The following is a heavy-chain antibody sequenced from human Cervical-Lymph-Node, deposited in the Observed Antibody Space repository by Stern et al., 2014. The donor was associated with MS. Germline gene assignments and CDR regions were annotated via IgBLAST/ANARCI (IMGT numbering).Heavy chain of an antibody. Sequence: QLQLQESGPGLVKPSETLSLRCTVSGGSISSGSFYWGWIRQPPGKGLEWIGTVYYSGSTYYNLYLKSRAPISVDTSKNHSSKNLSSGTAADTAVYYCARLEYTTSYYSHYFDYWGQGTLVTVSS. CDR3: ARLEYTTSYYSHYFDY. CDR1: GGSISSGSFY. D-gene: IGHD1-26*01. CDR2: VYYSGST. V-gene: IGHV4-39*01. J-gene: IGHJ4*02.